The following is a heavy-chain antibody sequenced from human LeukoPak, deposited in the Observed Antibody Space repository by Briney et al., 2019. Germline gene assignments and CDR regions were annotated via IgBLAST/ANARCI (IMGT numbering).Heavy chain of an antibody. V-gene: IGHV3-48*01. Sequence: AGGSLRLSCAASGFTFSDYSMDWFRQAPGKRLEWVSYISSTGTSIYYGNSVKGRFTISRDNAKNSLYLQMSSLRAEDTAVYYCVRGWTTVTTTDYYGLDVWGQGTTVTVSS. CDR2: ISSTGTSI. CDR3: VRGWTTVTTTDYYGLDV. CDR1: GFTFSDYS. D-gene: IGHD4-17*01. J-gene: IGHJ6*02.